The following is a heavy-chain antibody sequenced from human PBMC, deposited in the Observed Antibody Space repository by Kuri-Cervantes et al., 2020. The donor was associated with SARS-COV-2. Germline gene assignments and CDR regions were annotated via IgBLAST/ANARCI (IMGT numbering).Heavy chain of an antibody. CDR3: AKGSDIVVVPAAMIYYYGMDV. J-gene: IGHJ6*02. CDR1: GFTFSSYA. V-gene: IGHV3-64*04. D-gene: IGHD2-2*01. Sequence: GGSLRLSCSASGFTFSSYAMHWVRQAPGKGLEYVSAISSNGGSTYYADSVKGRFTISRDNSKNTLYLQMNSLRAEDTAVYYCAKGSDIVVVPAAMIYYYGMDVWGQGPTVTVSS. CDR2: ISSNGGST.